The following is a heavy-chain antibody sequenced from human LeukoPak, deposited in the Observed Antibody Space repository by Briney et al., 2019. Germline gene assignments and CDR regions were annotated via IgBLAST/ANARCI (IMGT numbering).Heavy chain of an antibody. Sequence: GGSLRLSCAASGFTFSTSWMNWVRQVPGKGLECLANIKEDGSETYYADSVKGRFTISRDNPKNLLFLQINSLRVEDTAVYYCARETPRRGETRDGYRWGQGTLVTVSS. J-gene: IGHJ4*02. V-gene: IGHV3-7*01. D-gene: IGHD5-24*01. CDR1: GFTFSTSW. CDR2: IKEDGSET. CDR3: ARETPRRGETRDGYR.